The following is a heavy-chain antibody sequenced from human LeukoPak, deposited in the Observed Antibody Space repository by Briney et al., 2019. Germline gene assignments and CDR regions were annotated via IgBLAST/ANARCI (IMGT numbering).Heavy chain of an antibody. CDR2: IKQDGSDK. Sequence: PGGSLRLSCAASGFTFSNYWMTWVRQAPGKGLEWVAHIKQDGSDKYYVDSVKGRFTISRDNAKNSLSLQMNSLRAEDTAVYYCARIGGSGWRKYYFDYWGQGTLVTVSS. CDR1: GFTFSNYW. CDR3: ARIGGSGWRKYYFDY. D-gene: IGHD6-19*01. J-gene: IGHJ4*02. V-gene: IGHV3-7*03.